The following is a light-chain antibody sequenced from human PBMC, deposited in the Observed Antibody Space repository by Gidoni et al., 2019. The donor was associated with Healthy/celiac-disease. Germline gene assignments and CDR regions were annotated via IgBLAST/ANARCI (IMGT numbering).Light chain of an antibody. CDR1: KLGDKY. Sequence: SYELTQPPSVSVSSGQTASITCSGDKLGDKYACWYQQKPGQSPVLVIYQDSKRPSGIPERFSGSNSGNTATLTISGTQAMDEADYYCQACDSSTVVFGGGTKLTVL. V-gene: IGLV3-1*01. J-gene: IGLJ2*01. CDR2: QDS. CDR3: QACDSSTVV.